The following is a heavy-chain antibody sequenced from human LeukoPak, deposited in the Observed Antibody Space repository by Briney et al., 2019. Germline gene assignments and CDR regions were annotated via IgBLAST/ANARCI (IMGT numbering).Heavy chain of an antibody. CDR2: ISNDGNNK. V-gene: IGHV3-30*18. CDR3: AKASGSLLWFKIDS. CDR1: GFPFSSYG. Sequence: PGMSLRLSCAASGFPFSSYGMHWVRQAPGKGLEWVAAISNDGNNKFYADSVKGRFTISRDNAKNSLYLQMHSLRTEDTAFYYCAKASGSLLWFKIDSWGQGTLVTVSS. D-gene: IGHD3-10*01. J-gene: IGHJ4*02.